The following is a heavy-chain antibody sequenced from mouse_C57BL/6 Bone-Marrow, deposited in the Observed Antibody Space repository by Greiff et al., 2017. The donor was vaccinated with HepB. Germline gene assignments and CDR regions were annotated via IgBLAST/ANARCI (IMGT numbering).Heavy chain of an antibody. CDR1: GFTFSSYG. CDR2: ISSGGSYT. Sequence: EVKLVESGGDLVKPGGSLKLSCVASGFTFSSYGMSWVRQTPDKRLEWVATISSGGSYTYYPDSVKGRFTISRDNAKNTLYLQMSSLKSEDTAMYYCASIYYDYDGDYWGQGTTLTVSS. CDR3: ASIYYDYDGDY. D-gene: IGHD2-4*01. J-gene: IGHJ2*01. V-gene: IGHV5-6*02.